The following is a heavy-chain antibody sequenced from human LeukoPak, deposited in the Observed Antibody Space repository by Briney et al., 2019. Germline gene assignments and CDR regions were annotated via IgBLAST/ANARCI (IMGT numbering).Heavy chain of an antibody. Sequence: GGSLRLSCAASGFTFNRYWMHWVRQVPGKGLVWVSRINSDGSSTTYADPVKGRFTISRDNARNTLYLQMNSLRAEDTAVYYCARGRGTIYMFDYWGQGTLVTVSS. CDR2: INSDGSST. D-gene: IGHD2/OR15-2a*01. CDR1: GFTFNRYW. CDR3: ARGRGTIYMFDY. V-gene: IGHV3-74*01. J-gene: IGHJ4*02.